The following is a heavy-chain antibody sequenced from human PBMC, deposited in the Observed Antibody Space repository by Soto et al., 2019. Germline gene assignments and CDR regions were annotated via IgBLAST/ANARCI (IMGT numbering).Heavy chain of an antibody. CDR1: GGSISSSNW. V-gene: IGHV4-4*02. CDR3: AASALIGTGYYYYDMDV. CDR2: INHSGST. Sequence: SETLSLTCAVSGGSISSSNWWSWVRQPPGKGLEWIGEINHSGSTNYNPSLKSRVTISVDTSKNQFSLKLSSVTAADTAVYYCAASALIGTGYYYYDMDVWGQGTTVTVSS. D-gene: IGHD1-1*01. J-gene: IGHJ6*02.